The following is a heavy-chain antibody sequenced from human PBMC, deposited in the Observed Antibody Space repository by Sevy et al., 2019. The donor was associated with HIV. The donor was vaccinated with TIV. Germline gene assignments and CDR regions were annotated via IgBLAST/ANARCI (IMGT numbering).Heavy chain of an antibody. CDR1: GYTFTSYY. CDR2: INPSGDST. CDR3: ARSLTGATHY. D-gene: IGHD1-26*01. Sequence: ASVKVSCKASGYTFTSYYMHWVRQAPGQGLEWMGIINPSGDSTNYAQKFQGRVTMTRDTSTSTVYMELSSLRFDHTAVYYCARSLTGATHYWGQGTLVTVSS. J-gene: IGHJ4*02. V-gene: IGHV1-46*01.